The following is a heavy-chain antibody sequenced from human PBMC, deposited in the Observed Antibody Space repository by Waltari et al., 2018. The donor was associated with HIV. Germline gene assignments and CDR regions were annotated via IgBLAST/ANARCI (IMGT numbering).Heavy chain of an antibody. D-gene: IGHD2-2*01. CDR1: GFTFTSNW. CDR2: IKYDGTER. V-gene: IGHV3-7*03. CDR3: ATSSSADAH. Sequence: EEQLVESGGGLFRPGDSLRLSCVPPGFTFTSNWMRWFRQAPGKGLEWVASIKYDGTERKYADSVKGRFTISRDNAKTSLFLEMHNLRVEDTGIYSCATSSSADAHWGQGTLVTVSS. J-gene: IGHJ4*02.